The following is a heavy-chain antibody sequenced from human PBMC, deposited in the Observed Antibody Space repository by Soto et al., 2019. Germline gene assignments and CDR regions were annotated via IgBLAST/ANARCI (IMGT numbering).Heavy chain of an antibody. J-gene: IGHJ4*02. CDR1: GFTISNAW. V-gene: IGHV3-15*07. Sequence: EVQLVESGGGLVKPGGSLRLSCAASGFTISNAWMSWVRQAPGMGLEWVGRIKTKTEGGTTDYAAPVRDRFTISTDDSKNTLYLQMNSLKTEDTAVYYCTRFPRVYSYVDCWGQGTLVTVSS. D-gene: IGHD5-18*01. CDR2: IKTKTEGGTT. CDR3: TRFPRVYSYVDC.